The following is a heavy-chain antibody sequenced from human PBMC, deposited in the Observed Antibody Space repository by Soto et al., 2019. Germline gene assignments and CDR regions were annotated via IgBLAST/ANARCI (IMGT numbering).Heavy chain of an antibody. CDR3: AGLGYCSGGSCYSQQGTFYYYGMDV. D-gene: IGHD2-15*01. CDR1: GGSFSGYY. Sequence: PSETLSLTCAVYGGSFSGYYWGWIRQPPGKGLEWIGEINHSGSTNYNPSLKSRVTISVDTSKNQFSLKLSSVTAADTAVYYCAGLGYCSGGSCYSQQGTFYYYGMDVWGQGTTVTVSS. V-gene: IGHV4-34*01. CDR2: INHSGST. J-gene: IGHJ6*02.